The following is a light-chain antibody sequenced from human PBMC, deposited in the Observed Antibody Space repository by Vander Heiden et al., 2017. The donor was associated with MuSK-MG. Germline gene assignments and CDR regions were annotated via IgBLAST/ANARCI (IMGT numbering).Light chain of an antibody. V-gene: IGKV3-20*01. CDR3: QQAGNSPIT. J-gene: IGKJ5*01. CDR1: QSVSSTY. CDR2: GAS. Sequence: EIVLTQSPGTLSLSPGERATLSCRASQSVSSTYLAWYQQKPSQAPRLLIYGASSRATGIPDRFHGGGSGTDFTLTIRRLEPEDFAVYYCQQAGNSPITFGQGTLLEIK.